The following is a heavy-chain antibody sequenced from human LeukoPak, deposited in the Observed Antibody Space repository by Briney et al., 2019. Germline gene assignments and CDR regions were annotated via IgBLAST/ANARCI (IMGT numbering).Heavy chain of an antibody. J-gene: IGHJ5*02. CDR2: IGTAGDT. Sequence: PGGSLRLSCAASGFTFSSYDMHWVRQATGKGLEWVSAIGTAGDTYYPGSVKGRFTISRENAKNSLYLQMNSLRAGDTAVYYCARASMAAAGSLNWFDPWGQGTLVTVSS. D-gene: IGHD6-13*01. V-gene: IGHV3-13*01. CDR1: GFTFSSYD. CDR3: ARASMAAAGSLNWFDP.